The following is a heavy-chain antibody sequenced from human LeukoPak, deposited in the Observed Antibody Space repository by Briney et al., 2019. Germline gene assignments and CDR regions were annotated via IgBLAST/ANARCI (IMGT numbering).Heavy chain of an antibody. V-gene: IGHV3-30-3*01. CDR3: ARDLVLYASGSYCFDY. CDR2: ISYDGSNK. J-gene: IGHJ4*02. D-gene: IGHD3-10*01. CDR1: GFTFSSYA. Sequence: GGSLRLSCAASGFTFSSYAMHWVRQAPGKGLEWVAVISYDGSNKYYADSVKGRFTISRDNSKNTLYLQMNSLRAEDTAVYYCARDLVLYASGSYCFDYWGQGTLVTVSS.